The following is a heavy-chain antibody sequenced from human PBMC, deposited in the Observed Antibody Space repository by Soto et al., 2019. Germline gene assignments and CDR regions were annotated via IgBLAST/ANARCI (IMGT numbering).Heavy chain of an antibody. V-gene: IGHV6-1*01. J-gene: IGHJ4*02. CDR3: ARMVGREADS. Sequence: QTLSLTCAISVDSVSSNSAAWNWIRQSPSRGLEWLGRTYYRSKLYNDYAVTVKSRITINPDTSRNLFSLQLNSVTPEDTAVYYCARMVGREADSWGQGTLVTVSS. D-gene: IGHD2-15*01. CDR1: VDSVSSNSAA. CDR2: TYYRSKLYN.